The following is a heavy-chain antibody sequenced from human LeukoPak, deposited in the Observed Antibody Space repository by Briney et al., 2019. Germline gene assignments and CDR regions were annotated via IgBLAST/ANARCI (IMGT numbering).Heavy chain of an antibody. V-gene: IGHV1-2*02. Sequence: GASVKVSCKASGYTFTGYYMHWVRQAPGQGLEWMGWINPNSGGTNYAQKFQGRVTVTRDTSISTAYMELSRLRSDDTAVYYCARSGISYGGNSHYYYYMDVWGKGTTVTVSS. CDR2: INPNSGGT. D-gene: IGHD4-23*01. CDR1: GYTFTGYY. CDR3: ARSGISYGGNSHYYYYMDV. J-gene: IGHJ6*03.